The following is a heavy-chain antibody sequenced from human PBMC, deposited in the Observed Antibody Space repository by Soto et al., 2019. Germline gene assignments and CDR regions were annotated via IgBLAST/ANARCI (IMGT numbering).Heavy chain of an antibody. CDR3: ARQRWVQLRHFDY. J-gene: IGHJ4*01. Sequence: GGSLRLSCAASGFTLSSYWMSWVRQAPGKGLEWVANVNQDGSEKNYVDSVKGRFTISRDYAKNSLYLQINSLRAAETAVYYCARQRWVQLRHFDYWGHGTRVTVSS. V-gene: IGHV3-7*03. D-gene: IGHD5-12*01. CDR1: GFTLSSYW. CDR2: VNQDGSEK.